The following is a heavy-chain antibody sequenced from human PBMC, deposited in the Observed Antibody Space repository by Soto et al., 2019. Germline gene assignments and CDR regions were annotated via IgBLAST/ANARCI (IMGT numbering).Heavy chain of an antibody. D-gene: IGHD3-22*01. V-gene: IGHV1-69*13. CDR3: ARVKMSVSSGYLTDAFDI. CDR2: IIPIFGTA. Sequence: SVKVSCKASGGTFSSYAISWVRQAPGQGLEWMGGIIPIFGTANYAQKFQGRVTITADESTSTAYMELSSLRSEDTAVYYCARVKMSVSSGYLTDAFDIWGQGTMVTVSS. CDR1: GGTFSSYA. J-gene: IGHJ3*02.